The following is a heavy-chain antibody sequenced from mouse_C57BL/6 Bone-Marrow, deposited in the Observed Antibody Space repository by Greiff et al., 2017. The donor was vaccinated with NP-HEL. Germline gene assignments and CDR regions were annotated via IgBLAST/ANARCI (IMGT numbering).Heavy chain of an antibody. V-gene: IGHV1-42*01. CDR3: ARASLRYAMDY. Sequence: VQLQQSGPELVKPGASVKISCKASGYSFTGYYMNWVKQSPEKSLEWIGEINPSTGGTTYNQKFKAKATLTVDKSSSTAYMQLKSLTSEDSAVYYCARASLRYAMDYWGQGTSVTVSS. CDR1: GYSFTGYY. J-gene: IGHJ4*01. CDR2: INPSTGGT. D-gene: IGHD1-1*01.